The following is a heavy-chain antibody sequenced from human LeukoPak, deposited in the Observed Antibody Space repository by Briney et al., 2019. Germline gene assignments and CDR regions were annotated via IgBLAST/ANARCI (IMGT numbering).Heavy chain of an antibody. D-gene: IGHD4-23*01. CDR1: GFTFSSYS. Sequence: GGSLRLSCAASGFTFSSYSMNWVRQAPGKGLEWVSSISSSSSYIYYADPVKGRFTISRDNAKNSLYLQMNSLRAEDTAVYYCARDRVNGGIFDYWGQGTLVTVSS. CDR3: ARDRVNGGIFDY. J-gene: IGHJ4*02. CDR2: ISSSSSYI. V-gene: IGHV3-21*01.